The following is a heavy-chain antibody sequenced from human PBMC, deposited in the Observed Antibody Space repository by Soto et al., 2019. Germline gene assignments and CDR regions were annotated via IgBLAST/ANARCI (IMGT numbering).Heavy chain of an antibody. CDR1: GYSFTSYW. Sequence: EVQLVQSGAEVKKPGESLKISCKGSGYSFTSYWIGWVRQMPGKGLEWMGIIYPGDSDTRYSPSFQGQVTISADKSISTAYLQWSSLKASDTAMYYCARQRGVVVVPAAMGRPDYLDYWGQGTLVTVSS. CDR2: IYPGDSDT. D-gene: IGHD2-2*01. CDR3: ARQRGVVVVPAAMGRPDYLDY. J-gene: IGHJ4*02. V-gene: IGHV5-51*01.